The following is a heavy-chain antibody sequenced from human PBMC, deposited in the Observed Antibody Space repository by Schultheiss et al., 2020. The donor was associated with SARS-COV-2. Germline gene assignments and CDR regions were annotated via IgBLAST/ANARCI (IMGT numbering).Heavy chain of an antibody. D-gene: IGHD2-21*02. V-gene: IGHV3-52*01. CDR2: IKCDGSEK. CDR3: GDCSIYY. Sequence: GGSLRLSCAASGFTFSSSWMHWVCQAPEKGREWVADIKCDGSEKYYVDSVKGRLTISRDNAKNSLYLQVNSLRAEDMTVYRRGDCSIYYWGQGTLVTVSS. CDR1: GFTFSSSW. J-gene: IGHJ4*02.